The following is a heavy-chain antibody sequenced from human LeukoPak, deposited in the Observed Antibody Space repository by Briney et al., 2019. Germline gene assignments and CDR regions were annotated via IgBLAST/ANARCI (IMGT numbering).Heavy chain of an antibody. J-gene: IGHJ4*02. V-gene: IGHV4-34*01. CDR1: GGSFSGYY. CDR2: INHSGST. Sequence: SETLSLTCAVYGGSFSGYYWSWIRQPPGKGLEWIGEINHSGSTNYNPSLKSRVTISVDTSKNQFSLKLSSVTAADTVVYYCARLRPYCSSTSCSDYWGQGTLVTVSS. D-gene: IGHD2-2*01. CDR3: ARLRPYCSSTSCSDY.